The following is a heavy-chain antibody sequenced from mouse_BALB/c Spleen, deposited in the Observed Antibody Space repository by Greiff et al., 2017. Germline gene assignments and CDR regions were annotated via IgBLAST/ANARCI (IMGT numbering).Heavy chain of an antibody. Sequence: EVQLQESGPGLVKPSQSLSLTCTVTGYSITSDYAWNWIRQFPGNKLEWMGYISYSGSTSYNPSLKSRISITRDTSKNQFFLQLNSVTTEDTATYYCARKGLTGKNAMDYWGQGTSVTVSS. CDR3: ARKGLTGKNAMDY. J-gene: IGHJ4*01. CDR2: ISYSGST. D-gene: IGHD4-1*01. CDR1: GYSITSDYA. V-gene: IGHV3-2*02.